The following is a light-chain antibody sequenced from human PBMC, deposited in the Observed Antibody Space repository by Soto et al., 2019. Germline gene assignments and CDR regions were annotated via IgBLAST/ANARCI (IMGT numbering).Light chain of an antibody. J-gene: IGKJ4*01. CDR2: GTS. V-gene: IGKV3-20*01. CDR3: QQYRSPALT. CDR1: QTISSTY. Sequence: EIVLTQSPGTLSLSPGERATLSCRAAQTISSTYLAWYQQKGGQAPKLLIYGTSTRATGIPDRFSGSGSGTDFSLTISRLEPEDVAVCYCQQYRSPALTFGGGTKVEI.